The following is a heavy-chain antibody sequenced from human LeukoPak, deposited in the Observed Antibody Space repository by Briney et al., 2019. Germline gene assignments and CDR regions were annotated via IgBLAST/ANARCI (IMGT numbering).Heavy chain of an antibody. J-gene: IGHJ4*02. Sequence: GGSLRLSCAASGFTFTTYAMSWVRQAPGKGLEWVSAISGSGGSTYYAHSVKGRFTIPRDNSKNTLFLQMNGLRAEDTAVYYCAKQSYSSDFDYWGQGTLVTVSS. V-gene: IGHV3-23*01. D-gene: IGHD1-26*01. CDR3: AKQSYSSDFDY. CDR1: GFTFTTYA. CDR2: ISGSGGST.